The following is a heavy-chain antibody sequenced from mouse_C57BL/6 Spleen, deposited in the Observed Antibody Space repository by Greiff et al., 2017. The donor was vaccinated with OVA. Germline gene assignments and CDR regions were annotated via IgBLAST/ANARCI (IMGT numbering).Heavy chain of an antibody. Sequence: VQLQESGPGLVQPSQSLSITCTASGFSLTSYGVHWVRQSPGKGLEWLGVIWSGGSTDYNAAFISRLSISKDKSKSQVFFKMNSLQADDTAIYYCARGNEGYFDYWGQGTTLTVSS. CDR3: ARGNEGYFDY. CDR1: GFSLTSYG. J-gene: IGHJ2*01. CDR2: IWSGGST. D-gene: IGHD2-1*01. V-gene: IGHV2-2*01.